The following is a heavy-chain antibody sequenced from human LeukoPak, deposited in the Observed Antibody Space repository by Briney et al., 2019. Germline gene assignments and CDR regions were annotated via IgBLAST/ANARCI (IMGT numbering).Heavy chain of an antibody. Sequence: PGGSLRLSCAASGFTFSSYAMSWVRQAPGKGLEWVSAISSSGGSTYYADSVKGRFTISRDNSKNTPYLQMNSLRAEDTAVYYCAKYAWFGELFQTYWGQGTLVTVSS. CDR1: GFTFSSYA. V-gene: IGHV3-23*01. CDR2: ISSSGGST. J-gene: IGHJ4*02. D-gene: IGHD3-10*01. CDR3: AKYAWFGELFQTY.